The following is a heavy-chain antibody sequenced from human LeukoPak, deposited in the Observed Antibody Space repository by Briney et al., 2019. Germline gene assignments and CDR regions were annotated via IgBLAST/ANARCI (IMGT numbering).Heavy chain of an antibody. CDR3: ARCSDTDCYDY. D-gene: IGHD2-15*01. Sequence: GGSLRLSCAASGFTFSSYWMSWVRQAPGKGLEWVAVISYDGINKYYADSVKGRFTISRDNSKNTLYLQLNSLRAEDTSVYYCARCSDTDCYDYWGQGTLVTVSS. V-gene: IGHV3-30*03. CDR1: GFTFSSYW. CDR2: ISYDGINK. J-gene: IGHJ4*02.